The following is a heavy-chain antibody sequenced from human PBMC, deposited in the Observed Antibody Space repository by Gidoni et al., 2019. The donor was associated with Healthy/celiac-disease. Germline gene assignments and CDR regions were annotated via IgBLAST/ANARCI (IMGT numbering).Heavy chain of an antibody. CDR1: GGSISSSSYY. V-gene: IGHV4-39*01. CDR2: IYYSGSP. J-gene: IGHJ2*01. CDR3: ARHVGWFGEHWYFDL. D-gene: IGHD3-10*01. Sequence: QLQLQESGPGLVKPSETLSLTCTVPGGSISSSSYYWGWIRQPPGKGLEWIGSIYYSGSPYYNPSLKSRVTISVDTSKNQFSLKLSSVTAADTAVYYCARHVGWFGEHWYFDLWGRGTLVTVSS.